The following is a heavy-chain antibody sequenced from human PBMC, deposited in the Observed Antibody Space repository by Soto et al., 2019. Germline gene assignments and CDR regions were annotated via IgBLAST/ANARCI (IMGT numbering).Heavy chain of an antibody. CDR3: ARHAILWVPAAIGP. CDR2: IFYSGTT. D-gene: IGHD2-2*01. CDR1: GGSISTGSYY. J-gene: IGHJ5*02. Sequence: SETLSLTCTVSGGSISTGSYYWGWIRQPPGKGLEWIGSIFYSGTTYYNPSLKSRVTISVDTSKNQFSLKLSSVTVADTAVYYCARHAILWVPAAIGPWGQGALVTVFS. V-gene: IGHV4-39*01.